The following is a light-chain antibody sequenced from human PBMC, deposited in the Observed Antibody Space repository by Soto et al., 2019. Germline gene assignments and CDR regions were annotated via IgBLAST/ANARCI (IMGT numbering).Light chain of an antibody. Sequence: QSVLTQPASVSGSPGQSITISCTGTSSDVGSYNYVSWYQQHPGKAPKVMIYDVSNRPSGVSYRFSGSKSGNTASLTISGLQSEDEADYYCAVWDDSLNGHVFGTGTKVTVL. CDR2: DVS. CDR3: AVWDDSLNGHV. J-gene: IGLJ1*01. CDR1: SSDVGSYNY. V-gene: IGLV2-14*01.